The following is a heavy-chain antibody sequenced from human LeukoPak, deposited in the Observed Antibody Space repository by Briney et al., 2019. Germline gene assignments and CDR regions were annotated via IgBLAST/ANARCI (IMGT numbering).Heavy chain of an antibody. CDR3: ARWVYCSGGSCPGTSNFDY. V-gene: IGHV1-46*01. J-gene: IGHJ4*02. CDR1: GYTFTSYY. Sequence: ASVKVSCKASGYTFTSYYMHWVRQAPGQGLEWMGIINPSGGSTSYAQKFQGRATMTRDMSTSTVYMELSSLRSEDTAVYYCARWVYCSGGSCPGTSNFDYWGQGTLVTISS. CDR2: INPSGGST. D-gene: IGHD2-15*01.